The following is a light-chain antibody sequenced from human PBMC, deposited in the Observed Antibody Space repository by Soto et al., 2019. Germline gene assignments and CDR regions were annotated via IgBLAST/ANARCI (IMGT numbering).Light chain of an antibody. J-gene: IGLJ3*02. V-gene: IGLV2-11*01. CDR2: DVI. Sequence: QSALTQPRSVSGSPGQSVTISCTGTSSDVGVYNYVSWYQQHPGKAPQLVIYDVIKRPSGVPYRFSGSKSGNTASLTISGLQDEDEADYYCCSYAGASLWVFGGGTKLTVL. CDR1: SSDVGVYNY. CDR3: CSYAGASLWV.